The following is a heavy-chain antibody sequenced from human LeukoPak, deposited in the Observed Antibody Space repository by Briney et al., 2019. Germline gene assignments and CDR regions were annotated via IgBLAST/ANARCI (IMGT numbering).Heavy chain of an antibody. CDR1: GFTFSSYA. Sequence: GGSLRLSCAASGFTFSSYAMHWVRQAPGKGLEWVSYISSSGSTIYYADSVKGRFTISRDNSKNTLYLQMNSLRAEDTAVYYCARGSNSEINWGQGTLVTVSS. V-gene: IGHV3-48*01. CDR3: ARGSNSEIN. J-gene: IGHJ4*02. D-gene: IGHD4-23*01. CDR2: ISSSGSTI.